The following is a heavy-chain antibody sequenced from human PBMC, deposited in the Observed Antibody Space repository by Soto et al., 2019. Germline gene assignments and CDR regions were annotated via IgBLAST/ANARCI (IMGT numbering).Heavy chain of an antibody. D-gene: IGHD2-15*01. J-gene: IGHJ4*02. CDR1: GFTFSTYA. CDR2: IYSGTNT. CDR3: ARGFRVVGAYGAGAFFDF. V-gene: IGHV3-66*01. Sequence: PGGSLRLSCAASGFTFSTYAMNWVRQAPGNGLEWVSVIYSGTNTHYADSVRGRFTISRDNSKNTLYLQMNSLRAEDTAVYYCARGFRVVGAYGAGAFFDFWAQGTLVTVSS.